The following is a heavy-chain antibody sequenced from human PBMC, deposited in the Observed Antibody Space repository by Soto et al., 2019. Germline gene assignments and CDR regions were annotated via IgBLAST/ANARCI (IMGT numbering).Heavy chain of an antibody. Sequence: GGSLRLSCAASGFSFGSYALSWVRQAPGKGLELVSTITGSGSSTFYADSAKGRFSISRDNSKNTLYLQMNSLRAEDTAVYYCAKDWDGGWFDPWGQGTLVTVSS. D-gene: IGHD1-26*01. CDR2: ITGSGSST. J-gene: IGHJ5*02. CDR3: AKDWDGGWFDP. V-gene: IGHV3-23*01. CDR1: GFSFGSYA.